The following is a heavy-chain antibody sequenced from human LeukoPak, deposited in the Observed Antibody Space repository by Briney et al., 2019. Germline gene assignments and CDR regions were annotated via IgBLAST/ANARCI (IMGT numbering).Heavy chain of an antibody. J-gene: IGHJ4*02. V-gene: IGHV3-30*04. CDR1: GFTFSSYA. CDR3: GRVLWELRYFGGGSSVFDY. CDR2: ISYDGSNK. Sequence: GGSLRLSCAASGFTFSSYAMHWVRQAPGKGLEWVAVISYDGSNKYYADSVKGRFTISRDNSKNTLYLQMNSLRAEDTAVYYCGRVLWELRYFGGGSSVFDYWGQGTLVTVSS. D-gene: IGHD3-9*01.